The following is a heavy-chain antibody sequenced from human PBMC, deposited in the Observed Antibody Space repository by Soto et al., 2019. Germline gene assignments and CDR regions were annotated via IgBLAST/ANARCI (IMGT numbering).Heavy chain of an antibody. V-gene: IGHV1-18*04. CDR1: GYTFTSYG. D-gene: IGHD2-15*01. Sequence: QVQLVQSGAEVKKPGASVKVSCKASGYTFTSYGISWVRQAPGQGLEWMGWISAYNGNTNDAQKRQGRVTMTTDTSTSTAYMELRSLRSDDTAVYYCARDLYCSGGSCYSGYYGMDVWGQGTTVTVSS. CDR3: ARDLYCSGGSCYSGYYGMDV. CDR2: ISAYNGNT. J-gene: IGHJ6*02.